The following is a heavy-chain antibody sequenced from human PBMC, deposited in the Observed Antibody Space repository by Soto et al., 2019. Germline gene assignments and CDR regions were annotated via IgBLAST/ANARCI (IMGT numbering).Heavy chain of an antibody. J-gene: IGHJ4*02. CDR3: ARSYDSSGYYFLGY. V-gene: IGHV4-31*03. CDR1: GGSISSGGYY. D-gene: IGHD3-22*01. CDR2: IYYSGST. Sequence: QVQLQESGPGLVKPSQTLSLTCTVSGGSISSGGYYWSWIRQHPGKGLEWIGYIYYSGSTYYNPSLKSRVTILVYPSKNQCSLKLSSVTAADTAVYYCARSYDSSGYYFLGYWGQGTLVTVSS.